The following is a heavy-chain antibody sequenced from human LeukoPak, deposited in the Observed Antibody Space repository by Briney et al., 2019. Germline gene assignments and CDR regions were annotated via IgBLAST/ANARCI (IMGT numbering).Heavy chain of an antibody. Sequence: GESLKISCKGSGYDFSGYWVGWVRQMPGKGLEWMGIIYPGDSQTRYSPSFQGQVTMSADKSISTAYLQWSSLKASDTGIYYCGIHNAPTLHQNWFDPWGQGTLVTVSS. CDR1: GYDFSGYW. V-gene: IGHV5-51*01. CDR2: IYPGDSQT. J-gene: IGHJ5*02. D-gene: IGHD2-8*01. CDR3: GIHNAPTLHQNWFDP.